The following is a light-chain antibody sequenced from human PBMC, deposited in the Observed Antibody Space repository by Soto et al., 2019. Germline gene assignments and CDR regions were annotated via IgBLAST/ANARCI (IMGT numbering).Light chain of an antibody. J-gene: IGLJ2*01. V-gene: IGLV1-47*01. CDR1: SSNIGSNY. CDR3: AAWDDSLRWV. Sequence: QSVLTQPPSASGTPRQRVTISCSGSSSNIGSNYVYWYQQLPGTAPKLLIYRNNQRPSGVPDRFSGSKSGTSASLAISGLRTEDEADYYCAAWDDSLRWVFGGGTKLTVL. CDR2: RNN.